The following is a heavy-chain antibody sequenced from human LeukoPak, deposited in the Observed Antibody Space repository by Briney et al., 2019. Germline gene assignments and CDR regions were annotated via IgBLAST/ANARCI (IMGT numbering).Heavy chain of an antibody. Sequence: PSETLSLTCTVSGGSISSGSYYWSWIRQPAGKGLEWIGRIYTSGSTNYNPSLKSRVTISVDTSKNQFSLKLSSVTAADTAVYYCARVSPLHWFDPWGQGTLVTVSS. V-gene: IGHV4-61*02. CDR3: ARVSPLHWFDP. CDR1: GGSISSGSYY. D-gene: IGHD2-21*01. CDR2: IYTSGST. J-gene: IGHJ5*02.